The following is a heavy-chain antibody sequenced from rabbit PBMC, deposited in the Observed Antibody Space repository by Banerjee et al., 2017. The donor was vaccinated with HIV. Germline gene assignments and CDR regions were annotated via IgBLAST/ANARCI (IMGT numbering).Heavy chain of an antibody. J-gene: IGHJ4*01. CDR1: GFSFSTNW. CDR2: IYGGFSGST. V-gene: IGHV1S45*01. D-gene: IGHD6-1*01. Sequence: QEQLVEYGGDLVQPEGSLTLTCTASGFSFSTNWICWVRQAPGKGLQWIACIYGGFSGSTYYASWAKGRFTISRTSSTTVTLQMTSLTAADTATYFCARGIYYAYDYGGYLYAPYFELWGPGTLVTVS. CDR3: ARGIYYAYDYGGYLYAPYFEL.